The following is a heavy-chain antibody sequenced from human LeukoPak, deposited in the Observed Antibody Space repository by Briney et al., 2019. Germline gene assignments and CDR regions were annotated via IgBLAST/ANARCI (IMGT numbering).Heavy chain of an antibody. D-gene: IGHD6-19*01. CDR3: ARGAWYNSAYTALHYFDY. CDR2: IIPIFGTA. Sequence: SVKVSCKASGGTFSNYAISWVRQAPGQGLEWMGGIIPIFGTANYAQKFQDKVTMTRDTSISTAYMELSSLRSEDTAIYYCARGAWYNSAYTALHYFDYWGQGTLVTVSS. J-gene: IGHJ4*02. CDR1: GGTFSNYA. V-gene: IGHV1-69*05.